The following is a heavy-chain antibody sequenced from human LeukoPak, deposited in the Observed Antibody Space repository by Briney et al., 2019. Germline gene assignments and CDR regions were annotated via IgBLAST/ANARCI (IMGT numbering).Heavy chain of an antibody. CDR2: IYHSGST. CDR3: ARGRKGWFDP. CDR1: GYSISSGYY. J-gene: IGHJ5*02. Sequence: PSETLSLSCTVSGYSISSGYYWGWIRQPPGKGLEWIGSIYHSGSTYYNPSLKSRVTISVDTSKNQFSLKLSSVTAADTAVYYCARGRKGWFDPWGQGTLVTVSS. V-gene: IGHV4-38-2*02.